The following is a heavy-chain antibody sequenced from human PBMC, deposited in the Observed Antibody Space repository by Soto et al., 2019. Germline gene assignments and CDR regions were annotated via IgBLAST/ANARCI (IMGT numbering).Heavy chain of an antibody. D-gene: IGHD1-26*01. CDR2: IYYSGTT. V-gene: IGHV4-28*01. J-gene: IGHJ4*02. CDR3: ARREIQGPIDY. CDR1: GYSISSSNW. Sequence: QVQLQESGPGLVKPSDTLSLTCAVSGYSISSSNWWGWIRQPPGKGLEWLGYIYYSGTTYYNPSLKTRVTTSVDTSKNPFSLKLTSVTAVDTAVYYCARREIQGPIDYWGQGTLVTVSS.